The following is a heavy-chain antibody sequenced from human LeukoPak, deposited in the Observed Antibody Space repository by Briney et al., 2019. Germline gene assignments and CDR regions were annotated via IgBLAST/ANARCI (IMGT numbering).Heavy chain of an antibody. V-gene: IGHV1-18*01. J-gene: IGHJ6*02. D-gene: IGHD3-10*01. CDR3: ARDREGPHYYGSGSYYYYYYGTDV. CDR1: GYTFTSYG. CDR2: ISAYNGNT. Sequence: ASVKVSCKASGYTFTSYGISWVRQAPGQGLEWMGWISAYNGNTNYAQKLQGRVTMTTDTSTSTAYMELRSLRSDDTAVYYCARDREGPHYYGSGSYYYYYYGTDVWGQGTTVTVSS.